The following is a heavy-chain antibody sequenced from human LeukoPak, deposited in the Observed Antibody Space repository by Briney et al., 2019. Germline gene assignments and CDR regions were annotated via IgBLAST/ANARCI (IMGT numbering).Heavy chain of an antibody. CDR1: GFTFSGSA. Sequence: GGSLRLSCAASGFTFSGSAMHWVRQAPGKGLEWVSGISGSGGSTYYADSVKGRFTISRDNSKNTLYLQMNSLRVGDTAVYYCAKAVGSTLFDYWGQGTLVTVSS. CDR2: ISGSGGST. D-gene: IGHD1-26*01. CDR3: AKAVGSTLFDY. V-gene: IGHV3-23*01. J-gene: IGHJ4*02.